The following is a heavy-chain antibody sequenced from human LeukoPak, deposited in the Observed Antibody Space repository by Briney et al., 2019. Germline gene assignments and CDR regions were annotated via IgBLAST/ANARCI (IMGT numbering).Heavy chain of an antibody. Sequence: ASVKVSCKASGYTLTNYYMHWVRQAPGQGLEWMGIIDPSGGSTLYAQKFQGRVTMTRDTSTSTVYMELSSLRSEDTAVYYCARKDYGSGSYYEIGYFDLWGRGTLVTVSS. CDR3: ARKDYGSGSYYEIGYFDL. J-gene: IGHJ2*01. D-gene: IGHD3-10*01. V-gene: IGHV1-46*01. CDR1: GYTLTNYY. CDR2: IDPSGGST.